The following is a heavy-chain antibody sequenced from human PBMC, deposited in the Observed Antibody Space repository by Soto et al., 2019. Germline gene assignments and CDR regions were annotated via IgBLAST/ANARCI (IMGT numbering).Heavy chain of an antibody. J-gene: IGHJ4*02. Sequence: GGSLRLSCAASGFTFSSYGMHWVRQAPGKGLEWVAVIWYDGSNKYYADSVKGRFTISRDNSKNTLYLQMNSLRAEDTAVYYCARETGTYSSSWTRPPWYWGQGTLVTVSS. D-gene: IGHD6-13*01. CDR3: ARETGTYSSSWTRPPWY. CDR2: IWYDGSNK. V-gene: IGHV3-33*01. CDR1: GFTFSSYG.